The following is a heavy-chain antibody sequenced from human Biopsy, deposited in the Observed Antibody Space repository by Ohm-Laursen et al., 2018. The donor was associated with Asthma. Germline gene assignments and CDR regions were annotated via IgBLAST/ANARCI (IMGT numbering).Heavy chain of an antibody. CDR1: GGAISSDGYT. J-gene: IGHJ4*02. CDR3: ARHWDWGSFFDY. CDR2: ISYTGSA. D-gene: IGHD7-27*01. V-gene: IGHV4-39*01. Sequence: GTLSLTCTVSGGAISSDGYTWTWIRQPPGKGLEWMGSISYTGSAYHNPSLKSRVTVSVDTSKNHFSLKLSSVTAADTAVYYCARHWDWGSFFDYWGQGTPVTVSS.